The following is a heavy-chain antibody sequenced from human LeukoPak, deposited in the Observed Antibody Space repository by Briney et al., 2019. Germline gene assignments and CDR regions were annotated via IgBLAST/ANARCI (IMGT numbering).Heavy chain of an antibody. Sequence: PGGSLPVSRAASGFTFSAYWMHWVRQVPGKGLLWVSRINGDGSTTNYAESVKGRFVISRDNAKNTVYLQMNSLRAEDTAVYYCARDLELTYYDSSGHDYWGQGTLRTVSS. D-gene: IGHD3-22*01. CDR1: GFTFSAYW. J-gene: IGHJ4*02. CDR2: INGDGSTT. V-gene: IGHV3-74*01. CDR3: ARDLELTYYDSSGHDY.